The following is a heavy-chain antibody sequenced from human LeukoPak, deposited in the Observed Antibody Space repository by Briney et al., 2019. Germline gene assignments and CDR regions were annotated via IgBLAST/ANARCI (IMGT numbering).Heavy chain of an antibody. Sequence: PGGSLRLSCAASGFTFSNYGMHWVRQAPGKGLEWVAVISYDGSNKYYADSVKGRFTISRDNSKNTLYLQMNSLRAEDTAVYYCAKDRGYCSGGSCYGYFDYWGQGTLVTVSS. CDR2: ISYDGSNK. V-gene: IGHV3-30*18. J-gene: IGHJ4*02. CDR3: AKDRGYCSGGSCYGYFDY. CDR1: GFTFSNYG. D-gene: IGHD2-15*01.